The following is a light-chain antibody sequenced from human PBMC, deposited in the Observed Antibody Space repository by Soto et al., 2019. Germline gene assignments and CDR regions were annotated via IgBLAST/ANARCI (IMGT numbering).Light chain of an antibody. J-gene: IGKJ4*01. V-gene: IGKV3-20*01. CDR1: QSVSSDF. Sequence: EIVLTHSPGTLSLSPLERVPLXCMASQSVSSDFLAWYQEKPGQAPRLLIYGASSRATGIPDRFSGSGSGTDFTLTISRLEPEDFAVYYCQQYGSSPRTFGGGTKVDNK. CDR2: GAS. CDR3: QQYGSSPRT.